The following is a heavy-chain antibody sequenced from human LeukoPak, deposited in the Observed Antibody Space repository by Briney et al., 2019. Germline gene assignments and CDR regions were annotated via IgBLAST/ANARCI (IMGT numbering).Heavy chain of an antibody. V-gene: IGHV1-69*13. CDR2: NIPIFGTA. D-gene: IGHD1-26*01. Sequence: SVKVSCKASGGTFSSYAISWVRQAPGQGLEWMGGNIPIFGTANYAQKFQGRVTITADESTSTAYMELSSLRSEDTAVYYCARVASRGRWFDPWGQGTLVTVSS. J-gene: IGHJ5*02. CDR3: ARVASRGRWFDP. CDR1: GGTFSSYA.